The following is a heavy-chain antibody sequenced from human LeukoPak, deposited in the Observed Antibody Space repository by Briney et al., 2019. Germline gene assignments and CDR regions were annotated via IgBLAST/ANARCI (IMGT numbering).Heavy chain of an antibody. CDR2: LNPGDSDT. Sequence: GESLKISWEGSGYSFNTYWIGWVRQMPGKGLEGMGILNPGDSDTRCSPSFQGQVTISADKSISTAYLQWSSLKTSNTAMYYCARRYHDYSGYSRQFDYWGQGTLVTVSS. J-gene: IGHJ4*02. D-gene: IGHD3-22*01. CDR3: ARRYHDYSGYSRQFDY. CDR1: GYSFNTYW. V-gene: IGHV5-51*01.